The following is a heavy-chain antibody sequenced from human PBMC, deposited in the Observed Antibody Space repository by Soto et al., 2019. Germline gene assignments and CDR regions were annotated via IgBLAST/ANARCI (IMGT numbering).Heavy chain of an antibody. Sequence: QGHLVQSGAEVKRPGASVRVSCESSGYMFTSYFIHWVRQAPGQGLEWVGVINPSDGTTTYAQKFQARITMTRDTSTTTVDMELSSLRSEDTAVYHCARDKDSSARPRAEFDYWGQGTLITVSS. V-gene: IGHV1-46*01. J-gene: IGHJ4*02. CDR2: INPSDGTT. CDR3: ARDKDSSARPRAEFDY. CDR1: GYMFTSYF. D-gene: IGHD6-19*01.